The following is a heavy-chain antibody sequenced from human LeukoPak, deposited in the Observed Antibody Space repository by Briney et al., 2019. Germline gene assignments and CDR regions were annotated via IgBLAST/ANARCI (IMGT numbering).Heavy chain of an antibody. CDR1: GYTFTSYD. CDR3: ARADSSGSYFDY. Sequence: SVKVSCKASGYTFTSYDISWVRQAPGQGLEWMGRIIPIFGTANYAQKFQGRVTITTDESTSTAYMELSSLRSEDTAVYYCARADSSGSYFDYWGQGTLVTVSS. J-gene: IGHJ4*02. D-gene: IGHD6-19*01. V-gene: IGHV1-69*05. CDR2: IIPIFGTA.